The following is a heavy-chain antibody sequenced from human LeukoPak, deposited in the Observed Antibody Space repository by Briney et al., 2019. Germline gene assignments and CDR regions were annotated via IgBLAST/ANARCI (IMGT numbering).Heavy chain of an antibody. CDR1: GFTVSSNY. J-gene: IGHJ4*02. Sequence: GGSLRLSCAASGFTVSSNYMSWVRQAPGKGLGWVSVLYKGGNTYYADSVKGRFTISRDNSENTLSLQMNSLGAEDTAVYYCARGGGAYCGTDCYRNFDFWGQGTLVTVSS. V-gene: IGHV3-66*01. D-gene: IGHD2-21*02. CDR2: LYKGGNT. CDR3: ARGGGAYCGTDCYRNFDF.